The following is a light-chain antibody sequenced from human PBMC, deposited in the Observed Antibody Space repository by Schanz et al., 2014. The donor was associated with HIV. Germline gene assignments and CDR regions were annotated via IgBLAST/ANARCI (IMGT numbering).Light chain of an antibody. Sequence: DIPMTQSPSTLSASVGDRITLTCRASQSISEWLAWYQQKPGQAPNLLISEASTLESGVPSRFSGTGSGTEFTLTISSLHPDDFATYFCLHYNDFTSTFGQGTKLEIK. CDR3: LHYNDFTST. J-gene: IGKJ2*01. CDR1: QSISEW. V-gene: IGKV1-5*03. CDR2: EAS.